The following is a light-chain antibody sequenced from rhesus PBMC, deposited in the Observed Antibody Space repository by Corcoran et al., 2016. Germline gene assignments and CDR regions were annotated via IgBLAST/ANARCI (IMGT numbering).Light chain of an antibody. CDR2: EVT. V-gene: IGLV2-13*03. CDR1: SSDICGYNR. J-gene: IGLJ1*01. Sequence: QAAPTQFPSVSGSPGQSVAISCTGTSSDICGYNRVSWYQQHPGKAPKLMLYEVTKRPSGVSDRFSGSKSGNTASLTISGLQAEDEADYYCSSHTSSGTYIFGAGTRLTVL. CDR3: SSHTSSGTYI.